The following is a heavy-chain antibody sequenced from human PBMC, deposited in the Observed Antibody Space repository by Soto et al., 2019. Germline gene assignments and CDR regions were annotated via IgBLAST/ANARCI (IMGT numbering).Heavy chain of an antibody. V-gene: IGHV3-30*04. CDR3: ARDPIAEAGTGYFDY. CDR1: GFTFSNYA. CDR2: ISYDGRNK. J-gene: IGHJ4*02. Sequence: QVQLVESGGGVVQPGRSLRLSCAASGFTFSNYAMHWVRQAPGKGLEWVSVISYDGRNKYHAGSVKGRFTISRDNSKNTLYLQMNSLRVEDTAIYDCARDPIAEAGTGYFDYWGQGTLVTVSS. D-gene: IGHD6-19*01.